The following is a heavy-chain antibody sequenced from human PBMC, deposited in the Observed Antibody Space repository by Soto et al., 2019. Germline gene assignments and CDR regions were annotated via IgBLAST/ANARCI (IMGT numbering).Heavy chain of an antibody. J-gene: IGHJ4*02. CDR3: ARGEGKQLAFFDY. CDR1: GYTFTSYA. CDR2: INAGNGNT. D-gene: IGHD6-6*01. V-gene: IGHV1-3*01. Sequence: ASVKVSCKASGYTFTSYAMHWVRQAPGQRLEWMGWINAGNGNTKYSQKFQGRVTITRDTSASTAYMELSSLRSEDTAVYYCARGEGKQLAFFDYWGQGTLVTVSS.